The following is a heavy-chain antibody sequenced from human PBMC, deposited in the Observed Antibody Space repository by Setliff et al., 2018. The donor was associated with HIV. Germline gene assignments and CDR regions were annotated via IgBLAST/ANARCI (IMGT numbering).Heavy chain of an antibody. CDR1: GYTFTSYG. D-gene: IGHD3-22*01. V-gene: IGHV1-18*01. CDR2: ISANNADT. Sequence: GASVKVSCKAYGYTFTSYGISWVRQAPGQGLEWMAWISANNADTNYAQKFQGRVTMTTDTSTRTAYMELTSLRSDDTAVYYCARWNYYESSGYRMDVWGQGTTVTV. CDR3: ARWNYYESSGYRMDV. J-gene: IGHJ6*02.